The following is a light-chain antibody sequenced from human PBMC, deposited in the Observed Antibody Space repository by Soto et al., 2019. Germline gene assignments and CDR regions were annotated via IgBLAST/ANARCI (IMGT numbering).Light chain of an antibody. Sequence: DVVLTQSPLSLPVTLGQPASISCRSSQSIVFSDGNAYLNWFQQRPGQSPRRLIYKASNRDSGVPDRVSGSGSGTDFTLQINRVEAEDIGVYYCMQGTHWPPTFGRGTRVEIK. J-gene: IGKJ1*01. CDR1: QSIVFSDGNAY. CDR2: KAS. V-gene: IGKV2-30*01. CDR3: MQGTHWPPT.